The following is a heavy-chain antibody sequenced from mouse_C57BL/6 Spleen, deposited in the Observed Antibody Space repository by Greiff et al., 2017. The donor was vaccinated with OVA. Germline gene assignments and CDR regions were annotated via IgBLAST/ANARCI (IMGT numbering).Heavy chain of an antibody. Sequence: VQLQQSGPELVKPGASVKISCKASGYTFTDYYMNWVKQSHGKSLEWIGDINPNNGGTSYNQKFKGKATLTVDKSSSTAYMELSSLTSEDSAVYYCARDEVYYGSRGDYWGQGTTLTVSS. D-gene: IGHD1-1*01. CDR1: GYTFTDYY. V-gene: IGHV1-26*01. CDR2: INPNNGGT. J-gene: IGHJ2*01. CDR3: ARDEVYYGSRGDY.